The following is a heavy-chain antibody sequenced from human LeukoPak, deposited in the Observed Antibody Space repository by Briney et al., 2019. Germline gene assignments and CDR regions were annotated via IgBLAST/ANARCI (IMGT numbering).Heavy chain of an antibody. J-gene: IGHJ2*01. Sequence: QPGGSLRLSCAASGFTFSSYWMSWVRQAPGKGLEWVANIKQDGSEKYYVDSVKGRFTISRDNAKNSLYLQMTSLRAEDTAVYYCASFDSSGYYYGWYFDLWGRGTLVTVSS. CDR3: ASFDSSGYYYGWYFDL. D-gene: IGHD3-22*01. CDR2: IKQDGSEK. V-gene: IGHV3-7*01. CDR1: GFTFSSYW.